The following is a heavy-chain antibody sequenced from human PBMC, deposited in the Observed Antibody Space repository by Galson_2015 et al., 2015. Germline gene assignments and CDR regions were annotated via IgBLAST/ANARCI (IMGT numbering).Heavy chain of an antibody. CDR2: IYPADSDT. J-gene: IGHJ4*02. CDR3: ARRAVGATVGSWGPTDH. CDR1: GYTFTDYW. Sequence: QSGAEVKKPGESLKISCKASGYTFTDYWIGWVRQMPGKGLEWMGIIYPADSDTIFSTSFQGQVTMSADKSINTAYLQWSSLKASDSAMYYCARRAVGATVGSWGPTDHWGQGTLVTVSS. V-gene: IGHV5-51*03. D-gene: IGHD1-26*01.